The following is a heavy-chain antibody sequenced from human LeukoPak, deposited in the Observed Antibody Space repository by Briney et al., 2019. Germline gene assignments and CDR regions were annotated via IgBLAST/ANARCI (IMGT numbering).Heavy chain of an antibody. CDR3: ARDLDSSSLDY. Sequence: GRSLRLSCAASGFTFSSYGMHWVRQAPGKGLEWVAVIWYDGSNKYYADSVKGRFTISRDNSRNTLYLQMNSLRAEDTAVYYCARDLDSSSLDYWGQGTLVTVSS. CDR2: IWYDGSNK. J-gene: IGHJ4*02. V-gene: IGHV3-33*01. CDR1: GFTFSSYG. D-gene: IGHD6-13*01.